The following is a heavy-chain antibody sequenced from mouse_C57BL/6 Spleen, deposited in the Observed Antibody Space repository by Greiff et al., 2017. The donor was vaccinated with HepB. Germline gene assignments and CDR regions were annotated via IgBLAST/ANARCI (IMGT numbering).Heavy chain of an antibody. Sequence: EVQVVESGGGLVKPGGSLKLSCAASGFTFSSYAMSWVRQTPEKRLEWVATISDGGSYTYYPDNVKGRFTISRDNAKNNLYLQMSHLKSEDTAMYYCARGGLGYFDYWGQGTTLTVSS. J-gene: IGHJ2*01. CDR2: ISDGGSYT. D-gene: IGHD3-3*01. CDR3: ARGGLGYFDY. V-gene: IGHV5-4*01. CDR1: GFTFSSYA.